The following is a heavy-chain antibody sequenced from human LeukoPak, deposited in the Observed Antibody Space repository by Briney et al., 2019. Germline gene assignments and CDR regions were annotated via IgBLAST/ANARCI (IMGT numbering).Heavy chain of an antibody. D-gene: IGHD5-12*01. Sequence: GGSLRLSCAVSGFTFTSFSTNWVRPAPGRGRGWVSAIIGGGGSGGSTYYADSVKGRFTISRDNSKNTLYLQMNSLRAEDTAVYYCAKSDSGYGMGDFDYWGQGTLVTVSS. V-gene: IGHV3-23*01. J-gene: IGHJ4*02. CDR1: GFTFTSFS. CDR3: AKSDSGYGMGDFDY. CDR2: IIGGGGSGGST.